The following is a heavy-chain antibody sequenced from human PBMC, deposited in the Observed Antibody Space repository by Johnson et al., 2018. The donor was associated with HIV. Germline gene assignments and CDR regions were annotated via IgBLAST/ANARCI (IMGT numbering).Heavy chain of an antibody. Sequence: QVQLLESGGGLVKPGGSLRLSCTVSTFTFTDYYMTWIRQAPGKGLEWVAVVSYGGSNKYYVDSVKGRFTISRDNSKNTLYLQMNSLRTEDAAVYYCARDQYDRGDGALDIWGQGTMVTVSS. CDR2: VSYGGSNK. V-gene: IGHV3-30-3*01. CDR3: ARDQYDRGDGALDI. D-gene: IGHD5-24*01. CDR1: TFTFTDYY. J-gene: IGHJ3*02.